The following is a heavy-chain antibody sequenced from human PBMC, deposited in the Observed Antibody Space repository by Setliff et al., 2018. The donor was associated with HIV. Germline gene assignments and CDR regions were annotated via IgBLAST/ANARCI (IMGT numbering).Heavy chain of an antibody. CDR3: ARTQPDTIFGVVVFDF. CDR2: VYYSGRT. CDR1: GGSISSSGPGYY. Sequence: ETLSLTCTVSGGSISSSGPGYYWGWVRQPPGGGLEWIGSVYYSGRTYYNPSLRSRVTISVDTSKNQLSLRLTTMTAAGTAVYYCARTQPDTIFGVVVFDFWGQGKMVTVS. D-gene: IGHD3-3*01. V-gene: IGHV4-39*01. J-gene: IGHJ4*02.